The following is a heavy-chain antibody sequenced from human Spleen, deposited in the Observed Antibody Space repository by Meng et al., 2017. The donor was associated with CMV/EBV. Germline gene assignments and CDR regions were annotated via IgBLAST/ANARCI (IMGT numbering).Heavy chain of an antibody. V-gene: IGHV3-21*01. CDR1: GFTLSSYS. CDR3: VRDLNWGAVRVGILDYYGMDV. CDR2: ISSTSSYI. D-gene: IGHD7-27*01. J-gene: IGHJ6*02. Sequence: GESLKIYCAASGFTLSSYSMSWVRQAPGKGLEWVSSISSTSSYIYYADSVKGRFTISRDNAKNSLYLQMNSLRAEDTAVYYCVRDLNWGAVRVGILDYYGMDVWGQGTTVTVSS.